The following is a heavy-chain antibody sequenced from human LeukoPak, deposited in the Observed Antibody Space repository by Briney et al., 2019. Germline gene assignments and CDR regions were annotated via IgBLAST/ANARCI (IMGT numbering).Heavy chain of an antibody. Sequence: GGSLRLSCAASGFTFSRFWIYWVRHAPGKGLVWVSRINSDGSETMYADSVKGRFTISRDNAKNTLYLQVNSLRAEDTAVYYCARVRMGDDFNPFDYWGQGTLVTVSS. CDR2: INSDGSET. V-gene: IGHV3-74*03. CDR1: GFTFSRFW. CDR3: ARVRMGDDFNPFDY. D-gene: IGHD3-16*01. J-gene: IGHJ4*02.